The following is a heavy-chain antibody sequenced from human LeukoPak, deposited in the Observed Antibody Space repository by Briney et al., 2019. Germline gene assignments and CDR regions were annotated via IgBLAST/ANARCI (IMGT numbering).Heavy chain of an antibody. CDR2: IRYDGSNK. D-gene: IGHD3-16*01. CDR1: GFTFSSYG. Sequence: AGGSLRLSCAASGFTFSSYGMHWVRQAPGKGLEWVAFIRYDGSNKYYADSVKGRFTISRDNSKNTLYLQMNSLRAEDTAVYYCARDPKWAFGGPNGGDFDFWSQGILVTVSS. CDR3: ARDPKWAFGGPNGGDFDF. V-gene: IGHV3-30*02. J-gene: IGHJ4*02.